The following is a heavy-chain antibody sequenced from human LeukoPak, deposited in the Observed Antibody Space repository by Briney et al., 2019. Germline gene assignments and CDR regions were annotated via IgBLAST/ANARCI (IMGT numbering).Heavy chain of an antibody. D-gene: IGHD1-14*01. CDR1: GYTFTGYY. V-gene: IGHV1-2*02. CDR2: INPNNSGT. Sequence: ASVKVSCKASGYTFTGYYIHWVRQAPGQGLEWMGWINPNNSGTNYAQKFQGRVTMTRDTSISTAYMELSRLRSDDTAVYYCAGAEGDSDAFDIWGQGTMVTVSS. J-gene: IGHJ3*02. CDR3: AGAEGDSDAFDI.